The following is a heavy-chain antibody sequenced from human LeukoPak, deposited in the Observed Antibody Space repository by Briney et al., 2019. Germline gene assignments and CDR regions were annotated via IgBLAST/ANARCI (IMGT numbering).Heavy chain of an antibody. J-gene: IGHJ3*02. CDR1: EFTFSSYS. V-gene: IGHV3-48*01. Sequence: GGSLRLSCAASEFTFSSYSMNWVRQAPGKGLEWLSYISTSTSTTYYADSVKGRFTISRDNAKNSLYLQMNSLRVEDTAVYYCARGPIWFGESYAFDIWGQGTMVTVSS. D-gene: IGHD3-10*01. CDR2: ISTSTSTT. CDR3: ARGPIWFGESYAFDI.